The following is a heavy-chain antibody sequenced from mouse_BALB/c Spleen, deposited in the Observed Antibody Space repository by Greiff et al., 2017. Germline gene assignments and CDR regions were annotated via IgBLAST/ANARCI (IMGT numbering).Heavy chain of an antibody. Sequence: EVKLVESGGGLVKPGGSLKLSCAASGFTFSSYAMSWVRQSPEKRLEWVAEISSGGSYTYYPDTVTGRFTISRDNAKNTLYLEMSSLRSEDTAMYYCARLRDGNYHYYAMDYWGQGTSVTVSS. CDR2: ISSGGSYT. D-gene: IGHD2-1*01. J-gene: IGHJ4*01. CDR3: ARLRDGNYHYYAMDY. CDR1: GFTFSSYA. V-gene: IGHV5-9-4*01.